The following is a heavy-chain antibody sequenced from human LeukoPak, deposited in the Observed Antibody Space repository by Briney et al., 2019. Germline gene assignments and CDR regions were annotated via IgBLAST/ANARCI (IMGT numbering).Heavy chain of an antibody. CDR2: IWYDGSNK. D-gene: IGHD5-12*01. CDR1: GFTFSTYG. J-gene: IGHJ4*02. CDR3: ARGFDSGYDFGY. V-gene: IGHV3-33*01. Sequence: PGRSLRLSCAASGFTFSTYGMHWVRQAPGKGLEWVAVIWYDGSNKYYIDSVRGRFTISRDNSRNTLYLQMNSLRAEDTAVYYCARGFDSGYDFGYWGQGTLVIVSS.